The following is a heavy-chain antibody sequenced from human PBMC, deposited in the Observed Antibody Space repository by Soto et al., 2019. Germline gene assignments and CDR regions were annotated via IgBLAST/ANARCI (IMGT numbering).Heavy chain of an antibody. CDR1: GFTFSSYA. J-gene: IGHJ3*02. V-gene: IGHV3-23*01. CDR3: ARVDLGYGDYAGAFDI. D-gene: IGHD4-17*01. CDR2: ISGSGGST. Sequence: GGSLRLSCAASGFTFSSYAMSWVRQAPGKGLEWVSAISGSGGSTYYADSVKGRFTISRDNSKNTLYLQMNSLRSEDTAVYYCARVDLGYGDYAGAFDIWGQGTMVTVSS.